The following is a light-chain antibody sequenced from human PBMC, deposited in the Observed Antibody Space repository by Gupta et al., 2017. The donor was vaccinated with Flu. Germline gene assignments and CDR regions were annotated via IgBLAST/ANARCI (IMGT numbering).Light chain of an antibody. V-gene: IGLV2-11*01. Sequence: QSALTQPRSVSGSPGQSVAISCTGTSSDVGAYDYVSWYQQHPGQAPKLIIYDDNKRPSGVPDRFAGSKSSNTASLTISGLQAEDEADYHCNSYGASNVFGGGTRLTVL. CDR2: DDN. CDR1: SSDVGAYDY. CDR3: NSYGASNV. J-gene: IGLJ3*02.